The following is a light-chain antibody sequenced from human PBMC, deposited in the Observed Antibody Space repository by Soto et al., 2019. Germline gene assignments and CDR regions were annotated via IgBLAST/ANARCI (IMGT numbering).Light chain of an antibody. V-gene: IGLV2-14*01. Sequence: QSALTQPASVSGSPGQSITISCSGSSSDLGIYNYVSWYQQHPGKVPKLIIFEVTNRPPGVSNRFSGSKSGNTASLTISGLQAEDEADYYCSSYTPRSTRVLGTGTKVTVL. CDR1: SSDLGIYNY. CDR2: EVT. CDR3: SSYTPRSTRV. J-gene: IGLJ1*01.